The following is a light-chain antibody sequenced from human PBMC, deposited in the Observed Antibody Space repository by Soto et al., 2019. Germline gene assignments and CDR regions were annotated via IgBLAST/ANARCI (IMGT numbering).Light chain of an antibody. J-gene: IGKJ1*01. CDR3: QQYTSYSWT. V-gene: IGKV1-39*01. CDR1: ENIRTY. CDR2: AAS. Sequence: DIQMTQSPSSLSASVGDRVTITCRASENIRTYLHWYQQKPGKAPNLLVYAASSLQSGVPSRFSGSGSGTEFTLTISSLQPDDFATYYCQQYTSYSWTFGQGTQVEIK.